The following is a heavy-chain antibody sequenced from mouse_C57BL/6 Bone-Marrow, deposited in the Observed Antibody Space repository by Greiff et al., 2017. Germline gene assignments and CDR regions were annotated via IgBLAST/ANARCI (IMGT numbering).Heavy chain of an antibody. D-gene: IGHD1-1*01. Sequence: QVTLKVCGPGILQPSQTLSLTCSFSGFSLRTFGMGVGWISQPSGKGLEWLVHIWWDDEKYYNPALKSRLTISKDTSKNQVFLKSANVDTADTATYYGARNPTIVEGFAYWGQGTLVTVSA. V-gene: IGHV8-8*01. CDR2: IWWDDEK. CDR1: GFSLRTFGMG. J-gene: IGHJ3*01. CDR3: ARNPTIVEGFAY.